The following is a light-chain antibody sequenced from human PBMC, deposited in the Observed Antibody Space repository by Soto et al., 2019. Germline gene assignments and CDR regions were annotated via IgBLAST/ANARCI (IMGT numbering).Light chain of an antibody. CDR3: QSSQDDFGV. Sequence: NFMLTQPHSVSESPGRTVTISCTRRGGSIASGLVQLYQVRPGSGPTTVISEDNQRPSGVPDRFSGSIDSSSNSASLTMSGLKPEDEADYYCQSSQDDFGVFGGGTKLTVL. CDR2: EDN. V-gene: IGLV6-57*04. CDR1: GGSIASGL. J-gene: IGLJ3*02.